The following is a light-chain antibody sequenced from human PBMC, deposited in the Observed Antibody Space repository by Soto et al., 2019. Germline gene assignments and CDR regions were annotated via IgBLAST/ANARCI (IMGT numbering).Light chain of an antibody. CDR2: SNN. V-gene: IGLV1-47*02. CDR1: RSNLRSNY. CDR3: AAWDDSMSVV. Sequence: QSVLTQPPSASGTPGQRVTISCSGSRSNLRSNYVYWYQQLPGTAPKLLIVSNNQRPSGVPDRFSGSKSGTSAALAISGLRSEDEADYYCAAWDDSMSVVFGGGTKLTVL. J-gene: IGLJ2*01.